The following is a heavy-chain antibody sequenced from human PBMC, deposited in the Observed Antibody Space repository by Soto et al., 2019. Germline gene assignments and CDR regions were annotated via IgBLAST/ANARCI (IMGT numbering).Heavy chain of an antibody. CDR2: ISGSGDST. J-gene: IGHJ4*02. Sequence: EVQLLESGGGLVQPGGSLRLSCAASGFTFSSYAMSWVRQAPGKGLGWVSGISGSGDSTYNIDSVKGRFTVSRDNSKNTLSLKMNSLRAEDTAVYYCASGENLLWFGGGQGTLVTVSS. D-gene: IGHD3-10*01. CDR3: ASGENLLWFG. V-gene: IGHV3-23*01. CDR1: GFTFSSYA.